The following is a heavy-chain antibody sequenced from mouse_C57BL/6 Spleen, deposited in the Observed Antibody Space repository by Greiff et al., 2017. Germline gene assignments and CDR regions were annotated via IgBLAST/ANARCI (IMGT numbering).Heavy chain of an antibody. D-gene: IGHD2-4*01. V-gene: IGHV1-69*01. CDR2: IDPSDSYT. J-gene: IGHJ3*01. CDR3: ARAGDYEYGCAC. CDR1: GYTFTSYW. Sequence: QVQLQQPGAELVMPGASVKLSCKASGYTFTSYWMHWVKQRPGQGLEWIGEIDPSDSYTTYNQKFKGKSTLTVDKSSSTAYMQLSSLTSEDSAVYYCARAGDYEYGCACWGQGTLVTVS.